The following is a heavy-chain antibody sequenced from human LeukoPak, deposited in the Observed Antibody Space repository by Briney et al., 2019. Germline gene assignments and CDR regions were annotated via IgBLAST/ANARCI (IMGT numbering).Heavy chain of an antibody. Sequence: PSETLSLTCTVSGGSISSSSYYWGWIRQPPGKGLEWIGSIYYSGSTNYNPSLKSRVTISVDTSKNQFSLKLSSVTAADTAVYYCARDKARRPSYNWFDPWGQGTLVTVSS. CDR1: GGSISSSSYY. CDR2: IYYSGST. D-gene: IGHD6-6*01. CDR3: ARDKARRPSYNWFDP. V-gene: IGHV4-39*07. J-gene: IGHJ5*02.